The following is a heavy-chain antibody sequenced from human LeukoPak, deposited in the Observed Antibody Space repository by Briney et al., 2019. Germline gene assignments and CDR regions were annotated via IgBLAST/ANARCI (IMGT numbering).Heavy chain of an antibody. CDR1: GFTFSSYW. Sequence: GGSLRLSCAASGFTFSSYWMHWVRQAPGRGLVWVSRIHSDEIRTNYADSVTGRFTISRVNAKNTVYLQMNSLRNEDTAVYYCARGIYGDPVAFDYWGQGTLVTVSS. CDR2: IHSDEIRT. CDR3: ARGIYGDPVAFDY. J-gene: IGHJ4*02. D-gene: IGHD4/OR15-4a*01. V-gene: IGHV3-74*01.